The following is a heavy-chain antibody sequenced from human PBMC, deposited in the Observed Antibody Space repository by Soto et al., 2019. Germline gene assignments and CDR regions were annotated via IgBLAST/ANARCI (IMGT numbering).Heavy chain of an antibody. V-gene: IGHV3-21*01. CDR1: GFTFSSYS. Sequence: PGGSLRLSWAASGFTFSSYSMDWVRQAPGKGLEWVSSISSSSSYIYYADSVKGRFTISRDNAKNSLYLQRNSLRAEDTAVYYCARDLRGDYEFDAFDIWGQGTMVTVSS. D-gene: IGHD4-17*01. CDR2: ISSSSSYI. CDR3: ARDLRGDYEFDAFDI. J-gene: IGHJ3*02.